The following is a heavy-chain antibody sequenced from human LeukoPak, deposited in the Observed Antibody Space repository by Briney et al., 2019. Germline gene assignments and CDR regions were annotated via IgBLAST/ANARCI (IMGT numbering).Heavy chain of an antibody. Sequence: SETLSLTCTVSGDSISSTNYYWGWIRQPPGKGLEWIGSIYYSGSTYYNPSLESRVTISVDTSKNQFSLKLSSVTAADTAVYYCARGRGLPGPLDYWGQGTLVTVSS. CDR3: ARGRGLPGPLDY. CDR2: IYYSGST. V-gene: IGHV4-39*01. D-gene: IGHD3-10*01. CDR1: GDSISSTNYY. J-gene: IGHJ4*02.